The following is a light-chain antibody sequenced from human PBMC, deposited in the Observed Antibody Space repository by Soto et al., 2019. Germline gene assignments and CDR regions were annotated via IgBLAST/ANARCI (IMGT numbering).Light chain of an antibody. CDR1: SSDVGAYDF. CDR2: DVT. Sequence: QSALTQPASVSGSPGQSITISCTGTSSDVGAYDFVSWYQHYPGKAPKLVTFDVTHRPPRISDRFSGSKSANTASLTISGLQAEDEAFYYCSSYTTSSTLVFGGGTKLPVL. J-gene: IGLJ2*01. CDR3: SSYTTSSTLV. V-gene: IGLV2-14*01.